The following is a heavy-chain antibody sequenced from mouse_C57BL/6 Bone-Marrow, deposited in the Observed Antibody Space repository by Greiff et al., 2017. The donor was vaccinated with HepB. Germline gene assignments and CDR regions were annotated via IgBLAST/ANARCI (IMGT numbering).Heavy chain of an antibody. J-gene: IGHJ2*01. Sequence: SGAELARPGASVKLSCKASGYTFTSYGISWVKQRTGQGLEWIGEIYPRSGNTYYNEKFKGKATLTADKSSSTAYMELRSLTSEDSAVYFCARTYYYGSSYLYYFDYWGQGTTLTVSS. CDR3: ARTYYYGSSYLYYFDY. D-gene: IGHD1-1*01. V-gene: IGHV1-81*01. CDR1: GYTFTSYG. CDR2: IYPRSGNT.